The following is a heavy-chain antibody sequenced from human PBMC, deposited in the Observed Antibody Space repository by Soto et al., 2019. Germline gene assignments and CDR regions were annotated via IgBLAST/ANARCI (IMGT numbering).Heavy chain of an antibody. Sequence: ASVKASCKASGYTFTSYYMHWVRQAPGQGLEWMGVINPSGGSTSYAQKFQGRVTMTRDTSTSTVYMELSSLRSEDTAVYYCARGRYSGSYYGYYYYGMDVWGQGTTVTVSS. CDR1: GYTFTSYY. CDR3: ARGRYSGSYYGYYYYGMDV. J-gene: IGHJ6*02. CDR2: INPSGGST. V-gene: IGHV1-46*01. D-gene: IGHD1-26*01.